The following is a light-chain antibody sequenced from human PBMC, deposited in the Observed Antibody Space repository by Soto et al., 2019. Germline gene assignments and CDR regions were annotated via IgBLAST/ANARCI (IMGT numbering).Light chain of an antibody. J-gene: IGLJ2*01. Sequence: QSVLTQPASVSGSPGQSITISCTGTSSDVGSYNLVSWYQQQPGKAPKLMIYEVNERPSGVSNRFSGSKSGDTASLTISGLQAEDEADYYCSSYAGSNTFVVFGGGTKLTVL. CDR3: SSYAGSNTFVV. CDR1: SSDVGSYNL. CDR2: EVN. V-gene: IGLV2-23*02.